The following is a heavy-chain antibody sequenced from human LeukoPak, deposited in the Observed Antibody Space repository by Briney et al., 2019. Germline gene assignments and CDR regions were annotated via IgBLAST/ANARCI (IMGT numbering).Heavy chain of an antibody. CDR1: GYTFTNNY. J-gene: IGHJ5*02. CDR3: ARVRYCSGGSCYFRPGRVGWFDP. Sequence: ASVKVSCKASGYTFTNNYMHWVRQATGQGLEWMGWMNPNSGNTGYAQKFQGRVTMTRNTSISTAYMELSSLRSEDTAVYYCARVRYCSGGSCYFRPGRVGWFDPWGQGTLVTVSS. V-gene: IGHV1-8*02. CDR2: MNPNSGNT. D-gene: IGHD2-15*01.